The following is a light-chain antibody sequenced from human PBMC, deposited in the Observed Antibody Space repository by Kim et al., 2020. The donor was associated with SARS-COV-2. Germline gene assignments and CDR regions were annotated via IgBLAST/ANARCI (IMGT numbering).Light chain of an antibody. CDR1: QSISGY. J-gene: IGKJ2*01. CDR3: QQSHSTPRT. V-gene: IGKV1-39*01. Sequence: SASVGDRVTITCRSSQSISGYLSWYQQKPGRAPTLLIYAASTLEDGVPSRFSGSGSGTDFTLNISGLQPGDLAIYYCQQSHSTPRTFGQGTKLEI. CDR2: AAS.